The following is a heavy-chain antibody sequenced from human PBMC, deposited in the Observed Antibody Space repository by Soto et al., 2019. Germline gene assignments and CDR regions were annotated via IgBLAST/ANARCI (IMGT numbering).Heavy chain of an antibody. V-gene: IGHV4-59*01. CDR2: IYYSGST. D-gene: IGHD3-10*01. CDR1: GTSLSTYY. J-gene: IGHJ4*02. CDR3: ASHGSGSYH. Sequence: ASETLSLTCTVSGTSLSTYYWTWIRQPPGKGLEWIGYIYYSGSTNYNPSLKSRVTISIDTSKNQFSLKLTSVTAADTAVYYCASHGSGSYHWGQGSLVTVSS.